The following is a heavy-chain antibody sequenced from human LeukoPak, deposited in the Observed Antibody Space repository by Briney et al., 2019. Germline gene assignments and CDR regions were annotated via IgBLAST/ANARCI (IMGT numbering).Heavy chain of an antibody. CDR1: GFTFSSYS. CDR3: GRDPNGDYVGAFDF. D-gene: IGHD4-17*01. J-gene: IGHJ3*01. Sequence: GGSLRLSCAASGFTFSSYSMNWVRQAPGKGLEWVSSIRGGGGTDYADSVKGRFTSSRDNSKNTLYLQMNSLRAEDTAVYYCGRDPNGDYVGAFDFRGQGTMVTVSS. V-gene: IGHV3-23*01. CDR2: IRGGGGT.